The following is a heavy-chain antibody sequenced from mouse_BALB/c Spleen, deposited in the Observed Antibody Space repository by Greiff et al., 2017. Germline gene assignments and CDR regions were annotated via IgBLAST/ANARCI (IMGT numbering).Heavy chain of an antibody. Sequence: QVQLQQPGADLVKPGASVKLSCKASGYTFTSYWMHWVKQRPGQGLEWIGEINPSNGRTNYNEKFKSKATLTVDKSSSTAYMQLSSLTSEDSAVYYCARTDYGYAWFAYWGQGTLVTVSA. CDR1: GYTFTSYW. CDR3: ARTDYGYAWFAY. CDR2: INPSNGRT. J-gene: IGHJ3*01. D-gene: IGHD1-2*01. V-gene: IGHV1S81*02.